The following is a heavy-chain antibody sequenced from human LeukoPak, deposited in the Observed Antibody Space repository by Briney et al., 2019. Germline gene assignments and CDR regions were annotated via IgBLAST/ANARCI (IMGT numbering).Heavy chain of an antibody. CDR1: GGSISSANHF. J-gene: IGHJ3*01. D-gene: IGHD2-2*01. Sequence: PSGTLSLTCTVSGGSISSANHFWSWVRQSPGEGLEWIGYIHYDGRAHYNPSLKSRVSMSLDMSKNQFFLSLSSVTAADKAIYYCAREVITPGDSDGFDLWGQGTMVSVSS. CDR3: AREVITPGDSDGFDL. CDR2: IHYDGRA. V-gene: IGHV4-30-4*08.